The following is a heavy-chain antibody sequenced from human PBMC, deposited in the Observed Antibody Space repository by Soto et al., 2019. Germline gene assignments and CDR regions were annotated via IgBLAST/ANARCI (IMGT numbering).Heavy chain of an antibody. Sequence: VCCAAFGFTSSGYGGSWVLQTTGEWLEWVSYISSSGSTIYYADSVKGRFTISRDNAKNSLYLQMNSLRAEDTAVYYCARDPSDFWSGFTYGMDVWGQGTTVTVSS. J-gene: IGHJ6*02. V-gene: IGHV3-48*03. D-gene: IGHD3-3*01. CDR2: ISSSGSTI. CDR1: GFTSSGYG. CDR3: ARDPSDFWSGFTYGMDV.